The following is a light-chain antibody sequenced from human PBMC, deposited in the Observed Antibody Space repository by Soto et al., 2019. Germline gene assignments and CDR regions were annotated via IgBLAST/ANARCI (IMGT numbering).Light chain of an antibody. V-gene: IGLV2-14*01. CDR2: EVS. Sequence: QSALTQPASVSGPPGQSITISCTGTSSDVGGYDYVSWYQHHPGKVPKLIIYEVSKRPSGVSHRFSGSKSGNTASLTISGLQTEDEADYYCSSYTTTSALVFGGGTK. CDR3: SSYTTTSALV. CDR1: SSDVGGYDY. J-gene: IGLJ2*01.